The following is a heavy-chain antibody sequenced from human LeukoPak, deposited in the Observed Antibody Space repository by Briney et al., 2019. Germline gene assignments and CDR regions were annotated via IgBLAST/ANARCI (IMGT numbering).Heavy chain of an antibody. D-gene: IGHD5-24*01. CDR2: IFPDGHQE. V-gene: IGHV3-7*01. Sequence: GGSLRLSCVASGFSFGSYHMGWVRQAPGKGLGCVAHIFPDGHQESCDASVRGRFTVSRDNAKNSVFLQMNSLRVEDTAIYYCARWRWQQSELDLWGQGALVTVSS. CDR3: ARWRWQQSELDL. J-gene: IGHJ5*02. CDR1: GFSFGSYH.